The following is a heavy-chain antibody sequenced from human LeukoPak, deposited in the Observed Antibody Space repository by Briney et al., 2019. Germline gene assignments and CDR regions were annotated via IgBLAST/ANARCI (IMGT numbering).Heavy chain of an antibody. V-gene: IGHV3-30*03. Sequence: GGSLRLSCAASGFTFSSYGIHWVRQAPGKGLEWVAVISHDGTNKYYEDSVKGRFTISRDNSKNTLYLQMNSLRSEDTAVYYCARALEQQLNWFDPWGQGTLVTVSS. D-gene: IGHD6-13*01. CDR1: GFTFSSYG. J-gene: IGHJ5*02. CDR3: ARALEQQLNWFDP. CDR2: ISHDGTNK.